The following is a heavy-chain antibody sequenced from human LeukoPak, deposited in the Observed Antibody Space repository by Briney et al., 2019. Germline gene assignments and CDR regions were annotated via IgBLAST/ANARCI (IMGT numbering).Heavy chain of an antibody. V-gene: IGHV3-30-3*01. CDR2: ISYHGSSQ. D-gene: IGHD1-1*01. CDR3: ARAGPNDHRYDY. J-gene: IGHJ4*02. CDR1: GFTITSYA. Sequence: GGSLRLSCAASGFTITSYALHWVRQAPGKGLEWVAVISYHGSSQYYADSVKGRFTISRDTLKNTVYLQMFSLRPEDTAIYYCARAGPNDHRYDYWGQGTLVAVSS.